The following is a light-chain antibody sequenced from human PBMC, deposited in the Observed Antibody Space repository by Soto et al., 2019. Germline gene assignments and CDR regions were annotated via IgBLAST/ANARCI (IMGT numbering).Light chain of an antibody. Sequence: EIVLTQSPGTLSLSPCERATLSCRASQSLTNSFIAWCQQKPGQAPRLLIYDTSSRATGIPDRFSGSGSGTDFTLTISSLEPEDFAVFFSQQYAISEIIFGQGTRLEI. V-gene: IGKV3-20*01. CDR2: DTS. CDR1: QSLTNSF. J-gene: IGKJ5*01. CDR3: QQYAISEII.